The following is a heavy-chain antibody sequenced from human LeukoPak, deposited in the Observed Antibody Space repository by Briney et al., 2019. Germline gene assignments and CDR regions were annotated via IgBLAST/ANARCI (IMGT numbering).Heavy chain of an antibody. CDR2: IYYSGST. J-gene: IGHJ4*02. Sequence: PPETLSLTCTVSSVSMRYYYSSLVRQPPGKGLDWIGYIYYSGSTNYNPSLKSRVTISLDTPNNQFSLTLDSMTAADTAGEYCARGEVAGGYYFGNWGQGTLVTVSS. D-gene: IGHD6-19*01. V-gene: IGHV4-59*01. CDR1: SVSMRYYY. CDR3: ARGEVAGGYYFGN.